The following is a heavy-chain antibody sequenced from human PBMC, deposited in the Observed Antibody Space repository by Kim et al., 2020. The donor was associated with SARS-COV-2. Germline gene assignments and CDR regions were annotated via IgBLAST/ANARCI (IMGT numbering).Heavy chain of an antibody. J-gene: IGHJ4*02. V-gene: IGHV3-30*02. CDR1: GFTFIGYG. Sequence: GGSLRLSCAASGFTFIGYGMNWVRQAPGKGLEWVAFVRHDGLNEYYLESVKGRFTISRDNSKNTLYLQMNSLKGEDTAMYYCAREGSTRVNYFDSWGQGALVTVSS. CDR2: VRHDGLNE. CDR3: AREGSTRVNYFDS. D-gene: IGHD3-10*01.